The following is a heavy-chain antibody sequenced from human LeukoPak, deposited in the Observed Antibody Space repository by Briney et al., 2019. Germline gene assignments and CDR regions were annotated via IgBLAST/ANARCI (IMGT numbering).Heavy chain of an antibody. J-gene: IGHJ2*01. D-gene: IGHD2-15*01. CDR1: GGSISRYY. V-gene: IGHV4-4*07. CDR3: ARGSHTQIYCSGGSCYSGWYFDL. CDR2: IYTSGST. Sequence: SETLSLTCTVSGGSISRYYWSWIPQPAGKGREWIGRIYTSGSTNYNPSLKSRVTMSVDTSKNQFSLKLSSVTAADTAVYYCARGSHTQIYCSGGSCYSGWYFDLWGRGTLVTVSS.